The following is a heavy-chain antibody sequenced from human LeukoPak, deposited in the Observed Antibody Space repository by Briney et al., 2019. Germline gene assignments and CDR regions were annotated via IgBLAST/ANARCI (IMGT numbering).Heavy chain of an antibody. CDR3: ARDLEAAPGSNFQH. CDR2: ISSSGTTI. J-gene: IGHJ1*01. Sequence: GGSLRLSCAASGFTFSSYEMNWVRQAPGKGLEWVSYISSSGTTIYYADSVRGRFTISRDNAKNSLYLQMNSLRVEDTAVYYCARDLEAAPGSNFQHWDQGTLVTVSS. CDR1: GFTFSSYE. D-gene: IGHD6-13*01. V-gene: IGHV3-48*03.